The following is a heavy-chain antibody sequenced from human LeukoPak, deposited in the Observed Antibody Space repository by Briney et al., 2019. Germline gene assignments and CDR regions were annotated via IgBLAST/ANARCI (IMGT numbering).Heavy chain of an antibody. Sequence: KPSETLSLTCAVYGGSFSGYYWSWIRQPPGKGLEWIGEINHSGSTNYNPPLKSRVTISVDTSKNQFSLKLSSVTAADTAVYYCASDCSGGSCYSAYFDYWGQGTLVTVSS. CDR1: GGSFSGYY. D-gene: IGHD2-15*01. V-gene: IGHV4-34*01. CDR2: INHSGST. J-gene: IGHJ4*02. CDR3: ASDCSGGSCYSAYFDY.